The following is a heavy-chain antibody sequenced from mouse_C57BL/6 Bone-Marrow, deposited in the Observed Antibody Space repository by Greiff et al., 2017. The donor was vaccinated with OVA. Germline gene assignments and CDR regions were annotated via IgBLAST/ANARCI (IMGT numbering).Heavy chain of an antibody. J-gene: IGHJ3*01. Sequence: VQLVESGPGLVAPSQSLSITCTVSGFSLTSYGVDWVRQSPGKGLEWLGVIWGVGSTNYNSALKSRLSISKDNSKSQVFLKMNSLQTDDTAMYYCASRDGSRGCAYWGQGTLVTVSA. CDR3: ASRDGSRGCAY. D-gene: IGHD1-1*01. CDR1: GFSLTSYG. CDR2: IWGVGST. V-gene: IGHV2-6*01.